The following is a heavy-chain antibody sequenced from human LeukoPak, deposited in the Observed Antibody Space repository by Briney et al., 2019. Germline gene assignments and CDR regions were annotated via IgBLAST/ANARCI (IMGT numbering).Heavy chain of an antibody. D-gene: IGHD3-22*01. V-gene: IGHV3-49*04. J-gene: IGHJ4*02. CDR1: GFTFGDYA. CDR3: TRVLDYYDSSGYRSYFDY. CDR2: IRSKAYGGTT. Sequence: GGSLRLSCTASGFTFGDYAMSWVRQAPGKGLEWVGFIRSKAYGGTTEYAASVKGRFTISRDDSKSIAYLQMNSLKNEDTAVYYCTRVLDYYDSSGYRSYFDYWGQGTLVTVSS.